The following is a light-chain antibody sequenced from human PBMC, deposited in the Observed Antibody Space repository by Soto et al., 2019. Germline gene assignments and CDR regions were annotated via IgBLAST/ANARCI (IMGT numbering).Light chain of an antibody. CDR2: EAS. CDR1: QDISNY. J-gene: IGKJ5*01. Sequence: DIQMTQSPSSLSASVGDRVTITCQASQDISNYLNWYQQKPGKAHKLLIYEASNLETGVPSRVSGSGSLTDFTFPISSLQPEDIATYYCQQYDNLPITFGQGTLLPIK. CDR3: QQYDNLPIT. V-gene: IGKV1-33*01.